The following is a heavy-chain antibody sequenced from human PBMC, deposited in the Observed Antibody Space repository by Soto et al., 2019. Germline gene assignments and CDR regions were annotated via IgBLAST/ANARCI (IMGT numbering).Heavy chain of an antibody. D-gene: IGHD2-2*01. Sequence: QVQLVQSGAEVKKPGASVKASCKASGYTFTSYYMHWVRQAPGQGLEWMGIINPSSGSTTYAQKFQGRVTMTRDTSTSKIYMELSSLRSEDTAVYYCTRAPGYCSSTSCYSRDFDLWGRGTLVTVSS. CDR2: INPSSGST. CDR3: TRAPGYCSSTSCYSRDFDL. CDR1: GYTFTSYY. V-gene: IGHV1-46*03. J-gene: IGHJ2*01.